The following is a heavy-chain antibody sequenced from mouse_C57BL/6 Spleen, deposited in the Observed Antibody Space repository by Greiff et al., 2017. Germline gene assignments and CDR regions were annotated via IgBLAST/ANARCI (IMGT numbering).Heavy chain of an antibody. CDR2: IHPNSGST. CDR1: GYTFTSYW. Sequence: QVQLQQSGAELVKPGASVKLSCKASGYTFTSYWMHWVKQRPGQGLEWIGMIHPNSGSTNYNEKFKSKATLTVDKSSSTAYMQLSSLTSEDSAVYYCARAHYYAMDYWGQGTSVTVSS. CDR3: ARAHYYAMDY. J-gene: IGHJ4*01. V-gene: IGHV1-64*01.